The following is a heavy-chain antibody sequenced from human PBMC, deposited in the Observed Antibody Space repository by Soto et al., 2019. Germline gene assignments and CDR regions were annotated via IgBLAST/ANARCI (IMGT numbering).Heavy chain of an antibody. V-gene: IGHV4-59*01. Sequence: SETLSLTCTVSGASITSSYWSWIRQSPEKGLEWIAYVFHTGSTNYNPSLKSRVTASVDTSKNQFSLKLRSVTAADSAVYYCARGYYDTSGQSNTFDIWGQGTMVTVSS. D-gene: IGHD3-22*01. CDR3: ARGYYDTSGQSNTFDI. CDR2: VFHTGST. CDR1: GASITSSY. J-gene: IGHJ3*02.